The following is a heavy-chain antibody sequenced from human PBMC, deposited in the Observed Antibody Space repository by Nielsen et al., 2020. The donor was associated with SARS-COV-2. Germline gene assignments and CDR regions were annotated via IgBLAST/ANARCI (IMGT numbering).Heavy chain of an antibody. D-gene: IGHD3-16*01. J-gene: IGHJ6*02. CDR3: ARGGHYYYYGMDV. CDR1: GYTFTSYY. V-gene: IGHV1-46*01. Sequence: APVKVSCKASGYTFTSYYMHWVRQAPGQGLEWMGIINPSGGSTSYAQKFQGRVTMTRDTSTSTAYMELRSLRSDDTAVYYCARGGHYYYYGMDVWGQGTTVTVSS. CDR2: INPSGGST.